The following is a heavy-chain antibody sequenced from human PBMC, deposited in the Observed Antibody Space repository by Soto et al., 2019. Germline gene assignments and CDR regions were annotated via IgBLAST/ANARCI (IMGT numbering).Heavy chain of an antibody. CDR1: GYSISSGYY. Sequence: SETLSLTCDVSGYSISSGYYWGWIRQPPGKGLEWIGGVYHSGRSQYDPSLKTRVTISVDTSENQFSLKLTSVTAADTAVYYCARGYYESSDYFVGSPIFDYWGQGSLVTVSS. CDR3: ARGYYESSDYFVGSPIFDY. D-gene: IGHD3-22*01. CDR2: VYHSGRS. V-gene: IGHV4-38-2*01. J-gene: IGHJ4*02.